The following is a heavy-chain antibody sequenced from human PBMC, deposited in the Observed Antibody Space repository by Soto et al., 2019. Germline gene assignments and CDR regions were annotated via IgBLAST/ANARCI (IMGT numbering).Heavy chain of an antibody. J-gene: IGHJ4*02. CDR1: GGTFSSYT. V-gene: IGHV1-69*02. CDR3: ARWGYSYGWVY. D-gene: IGHD5-18*01. CDR2: IIPILGIA. Sequence: QVQLVQSGAEVKQPGSSVKVSCKASGGTFSSYTISWVRQAPGQGHEWMGRIIPILGIANYAQKFQGRVTSTADKSTSTAYMELSSLSSEDTAVYYCARWGYSYGWVYWGQGTLVTVSS.